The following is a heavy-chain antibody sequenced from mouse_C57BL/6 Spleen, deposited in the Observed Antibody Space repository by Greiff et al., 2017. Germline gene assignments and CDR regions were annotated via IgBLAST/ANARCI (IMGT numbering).Heavy chain of an antibody. Sequence: VMLVESGAELVRPGTSVKVSCKASGYAFTNYLIEWVKQRPGQGLEWIGVINPGSGGTNYNEKFKGKATLTADKSSSTAYMQLSSLTSEDSAVYFCARRSYYGSSTHWYFDVWGTGTTVTVSS. V-gene: IGHV1-54*01. J-gene: IGHJ1*03. CDR1: GYAFTNYL. D-gene: IGHD1-1*01. CDR2: INPGSGGT. CDR3: ARRSYYGSSTHWYFDV.